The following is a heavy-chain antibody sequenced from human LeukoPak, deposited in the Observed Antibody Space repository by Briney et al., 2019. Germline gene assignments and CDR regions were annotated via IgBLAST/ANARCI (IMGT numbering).Heavy chain of an antibody. D-gene: IGHD3-22*01. CDR1: GFTFSSYA. Sequence: PGRSLRLSCAASGFTFSSYAMHWVRQAPGKGLEWVAVISYDGSNKYYADSVKGRFTISRDNSKNTLYLQMNSLRAEDTALYYCARDGDDTSGYFSPFDYWGQGTLVTVSS. J-gene: IGHJ4*02. CDR2: ISYDGSNK. CDR3: ARDGDDTSGYFSPFDY. V-gene: IGHV3-30*14.